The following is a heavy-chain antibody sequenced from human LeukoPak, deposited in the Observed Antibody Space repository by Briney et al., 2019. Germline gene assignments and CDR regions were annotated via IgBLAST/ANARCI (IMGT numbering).Heavy chain of an antibody. CDR1: GGSISSSSYY. CDR3: ARLLRWYLDY. J-gene: IGHJ4*02. Sequence: SETLSLTCIVSGGSISSSSYYWGWIRQPPGKGLEWIGSIYYSGSTYYNPSLKSRVTISVDTSKNQFSLKLSSVTAADTAVYYCARLLRWYLDYWGQGTLVTVSS. CDR2: IYYSGST. V-gene: IGHV4-39*01. D-gene: IGHD4-23*01.